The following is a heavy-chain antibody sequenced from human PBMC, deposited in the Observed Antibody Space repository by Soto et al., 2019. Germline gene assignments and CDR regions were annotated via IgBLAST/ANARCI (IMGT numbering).Heavy chain of an antibody. CDR2: IYYNGNI. CDR1: GGSITSYY. Sequence: QVQLQESGPGLVKPLETLSLTCTVPGGSITSYYWSWVRQPPGKGLEWIGYIYYNGNINYNPSLKSRLTISLDTSKNPFSLRLSSVSAADTAVYYCAPGRVYFGSEYWGQGTLVTVSS. D-gene: IGHD3-10*01. CDR3: APGRVYFGSEY. V-gene: IGHV4-59*01. J-gene: IGHJ4*02.